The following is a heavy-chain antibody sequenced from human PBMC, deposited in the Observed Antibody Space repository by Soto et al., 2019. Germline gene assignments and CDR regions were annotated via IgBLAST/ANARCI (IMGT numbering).Heavy chain of an antibody. CDR1: GFTFSSYS. CDR3: ARDFPQEAAGPD. J-gene: IGHJ4*02. Sequence: GGSLRLSCAASGFTFSSYSMNWVRQAPGKGLEWVSSISSSSSYIYYADSVKGRFTISRDNAKNSLYLQMNSLRAEDTAVYYCARDFPQEAAGPDWGQGTLVTV. D-gene: IGHD6-13*01. CDR2: ISSSSSYI. V-gene: IGHV3-21*01.